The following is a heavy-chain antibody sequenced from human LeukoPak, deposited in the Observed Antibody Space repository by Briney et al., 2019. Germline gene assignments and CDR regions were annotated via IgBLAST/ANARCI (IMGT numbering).Heavy chain of an antibody. CDR2: SNPMATMP. J-gene: IGHJ4*02. V-gene: IGHV1-69*05. D-gene: IGHD3-10*01. CDR3: ARGYYGTGSYYNVDY. CDR1: GGTFSSYS. Sequence: SVKVSCKASGGTFSSYSLSWVRQAPGQGLEWMGGSNPMATMPFYAQKFQDRVTITTDESTTTAYMELSSLRSEDTAVYYCARGYYGTGSYYNVDYWGQGTLVTVSS.